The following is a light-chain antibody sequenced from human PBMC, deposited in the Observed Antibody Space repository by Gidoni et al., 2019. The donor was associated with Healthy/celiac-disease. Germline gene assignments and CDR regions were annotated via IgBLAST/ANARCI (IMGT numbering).Light chain of an antibody. Sequence: QSALTQPASVSGSPGQSITISFTGTSSDVGGYNYVSWYQQHPGKAPKLMIYDVSNRPSVVSNRFSGSKSGNTASLTISGLQAEDEADYYCSSYTSSSTLWVFGGGTKLTVL. CDR2: DVS. V-gene: IGLV2-14*01. CDR1: SSDVGGYNY. CDR3: SSYTSSSTLWV. J-gene: IGLJ3*02.